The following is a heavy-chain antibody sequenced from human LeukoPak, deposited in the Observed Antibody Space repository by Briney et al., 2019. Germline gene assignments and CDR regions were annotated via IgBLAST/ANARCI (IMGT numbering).Heavy chain of an antibody. CDR2: ISGSGGST. CDR1: GFTFSSYA. J-gene: IGHJ3*02. D-gene: IGHD5-12*01. Sequence: GGSLRLSCAASGFTFSSYAMSWVRQAPGKGLEWVSAISGSGGSTYYADSVKGRFTISRDNAKNSLYLQMNSLRAEDTAVYYCARGTFSGYANDAFDIWGQGTMVTVSS. V-gene: IGHV3-23*01. CDR3: ARGTFSGYANDAFDI.